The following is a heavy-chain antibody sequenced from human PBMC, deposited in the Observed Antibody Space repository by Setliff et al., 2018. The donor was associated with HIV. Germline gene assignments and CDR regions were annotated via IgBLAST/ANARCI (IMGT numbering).Heavy chain of an antibody. D-gene: IGHD4-4*01. V-gene: IGHV1-18*01. Sequence: GAPVKVPCKSSGYMFTSYGIGWVRQAPGEGLEWLGWIRTYNGNTNYAPQFQGRVSVTTDTATTTVHMELRSLRSDDTAMYYCARDMDYSNPDYWGQGTLVTVSS. CDR3: ARDMDYSNPDY. CDR1: GYMFTSYG. J-gene: IGHJ4*02. CDR2: IRTYNGNT.